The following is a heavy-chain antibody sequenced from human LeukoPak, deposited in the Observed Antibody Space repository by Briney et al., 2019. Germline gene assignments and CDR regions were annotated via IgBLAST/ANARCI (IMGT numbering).Heavy chain of an antibody. Sequence: GGSLRLSCAASGFSFRSFWMSWVRQAPGKGLEWVASIKEDGSDKYYVESVKGRFTISRENARNSLYLQMNSLRAEDTAVYYCARVLWFGGVYYFDYWGQGTLVTVSS. V-gene: IGHV3-7*04. CDR2: IKEDGSDK. CDR1: GFSFRSFW. D-gene: IGHD3-10*01. CDR3: ARVLWFGGVYYFDY. J-gene: IGHJ4*02.